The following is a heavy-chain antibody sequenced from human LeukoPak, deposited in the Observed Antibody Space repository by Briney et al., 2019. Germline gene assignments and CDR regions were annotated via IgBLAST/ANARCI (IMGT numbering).Heavy chain of an antibody. V-gene: IGHV4-61*02. D-gene: IGHD5-24*01. J-gene: IGHJ4*02. CDR2: IYTSGST. CDR3: ARGPSRDGYKRKGFDY. CDR1: GGSISSGSYY. Sequence: RPSETLSLTCTVSGGSISSGSYYWSWIRQPAGKGLEWIGRIYTSGSTNYNPSLKSRVTISVDTSKNQFSLKLSSVTAADTAVYYCARGPSRDGYKRKGFDYWGQGTLVTVSS.